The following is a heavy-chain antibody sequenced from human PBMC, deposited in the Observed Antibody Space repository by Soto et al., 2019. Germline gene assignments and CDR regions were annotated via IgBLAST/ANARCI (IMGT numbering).Heavy chain of an antibody. Sequence: PGGPLRLSCAASGFPFSSYWMNWVRQAPEKGLEWVANIKHDGGVKYYVDSVKGRFTISRDNAKNSLYLQTNSLRAEDTAVYYCVKGYCSGGTCYRGYWGPGILVTVSS. J-gene: IGHJ4*02. D-gene: IGHD2-15*01. V-gene: IGHV3-7*01. CDR3: VKGYCSGGTCYRGY. CDR1: GFPFSSYW. CDR2: IKHDGGVK.